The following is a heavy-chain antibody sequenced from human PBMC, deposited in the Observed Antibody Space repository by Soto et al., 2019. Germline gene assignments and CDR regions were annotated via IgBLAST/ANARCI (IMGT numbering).Heavy chain of an antibody. V-gene: IGHV4-34*01. CDR3: ARSRAYYYDSSGYYN. D-gene: IGHD3-22*01. Sequence: KASETLSLTCAVYGGSFSGYYWSWIRQPPGKGLEWIGEINHSGSTNYNPSLKSRVTISVDTSKNQFSLKLSSVTAADTAVYYCARSRAYYYDSSGYYNWGQGTLVTVSS. CDR1: GGSFSGYY. J-gene: IGHJ4*02. CDR2: INHSGST.